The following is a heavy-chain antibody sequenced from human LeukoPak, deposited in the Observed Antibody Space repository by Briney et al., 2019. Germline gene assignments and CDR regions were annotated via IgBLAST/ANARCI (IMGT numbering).Heavy chain of an antibody. Sequence: ASVKVSCKASDYTFTSYGISWVRQAPGQGLEWMGWISAYNGNTNYAQKLQGRVTMTTDTSTSTAYMELRSLRSDDTAVYYCARGVYSSSSYYFDYWGQGTLVTVSS. V-gene: IGHV1-18*01. J-gene: IGHJ4*02. CDR3: ARGVYSSSSYYFDY. CDR2: ISAYNGNT. CDR1: DYTFTSYG. D-gene: IGHD6-6*01.